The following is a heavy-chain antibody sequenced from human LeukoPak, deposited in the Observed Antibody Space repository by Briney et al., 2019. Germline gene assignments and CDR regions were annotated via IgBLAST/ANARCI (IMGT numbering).Heavy chain of an antibody. CDR3: ARLRRGCSGGDCYLDYSCMDV. CDR2: IYYSGST. D-gene: IGHD2-21*02. V-gene: IGHV4-39*01. J-gene: IGHJ6*02. CDR1: GGSISSRSYY. Sequence: PSETLSLACIVSGGSISSRSYYWGWIRQPPGKGLEWPGRIYYSGSTYYNSSLKSRVTISMDTTKNQSSPNLIAVTAAATAVYFCARLRRGCSGGDCYLDYSCMDVWGPGTTVTVSS.